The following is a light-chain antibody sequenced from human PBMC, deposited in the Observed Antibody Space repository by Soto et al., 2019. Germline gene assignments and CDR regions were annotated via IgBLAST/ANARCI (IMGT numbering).Light chain of an antibody. Sequence: EIVLTQSPGTLYLSPGERATLSCRASQSVRDRYLAWYQQKPGQAPSLLIYDTSTRATGVPDGFSGSGSGTDFALTISRLEPEDFAIYFCQQYGSSRGTFGQGTKVEI. CDR2: DTS. V-gene: IGKV3-20*01. J-gene: IGKJ1*01. CDR1: QSVRDRY. CDR3: QQYGSSRGT.